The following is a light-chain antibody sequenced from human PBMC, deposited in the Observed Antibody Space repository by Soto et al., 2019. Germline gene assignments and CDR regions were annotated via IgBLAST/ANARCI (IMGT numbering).Light chain of an antibody. Sequence: SVLTQPPSASGTPGQRVTISCSGSSSNIGSNTVNWYQQLPGTAPKLLIYNNNQRPSGVPDRFSGSKSGTSASLAISGLQSEDAADYYCAAWDDSLNGLVFGTGTKVTVL. J-gene: IGLJ1*01. CDR3: AAWDDSLNGLV. CDR2: NNN. CDR1: SSNIGSNT. V-gene: IGLV1-44*01.